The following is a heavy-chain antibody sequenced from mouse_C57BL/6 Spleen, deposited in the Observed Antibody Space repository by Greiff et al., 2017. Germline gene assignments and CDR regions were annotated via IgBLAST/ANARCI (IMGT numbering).Heavy chain of an antibody. Sequence: EVKLVESGAELVKPGASVKLSCTASGFNIKDYYMHWVKQRTEQGLEWIGRIDPEDGETKYAPKFQGKATITADTSSNTAYLQLSSLTSEDTAVYYCARSAYYSNYFDYWGQGTTLTVSS. D-gene: IGHD2-5*01. CDR1: GFNIKDYY. V-gene: IGHV14-2*01. J-gene: IGHJ2*01. CDR2: IDPEDGET. CDR3: ARSAYYSNYFDY.